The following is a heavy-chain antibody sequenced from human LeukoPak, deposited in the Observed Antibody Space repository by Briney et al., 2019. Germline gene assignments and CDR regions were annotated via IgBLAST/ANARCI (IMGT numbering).Heavy chain of an antibody. J-gene: IGHJ4*02. D-gene: IGHD1-26*01. Sequence: ASVKVSCKASGYTFTSYAIHWVCQAPGQRLEWMGWISAGNGNTKYSQNFQGRVTFISNTSATTAFMEQSSLRSEDAAVYYCARDSGSGNNDYWGQGTLVTVSS. V-gene: IGHV1-3*01. CDR2: ISAGNGNT. CDR3: ARDSGSGNNDY. CDR1: GYTFTSYA.